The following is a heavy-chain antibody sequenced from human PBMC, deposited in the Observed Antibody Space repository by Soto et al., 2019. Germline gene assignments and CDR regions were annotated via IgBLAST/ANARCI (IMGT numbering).Heavy chain of an antibody. CDR3: ARAALGGTTYYYGSGSYLYPNWFDP. Sequence: SETLSLTCAVYGGSFSGYYWSWIRQPPGKGLEWIGEINHSGSTNYNPSLKSRVTISVDTSKNQFFLKLSSVTAADTAVYYCARAALGGTTYYYGSGSYLYPNWFDPWGQGTLVTVSS. J-gene: IGHJ5*02. D-gene: IGHD3-10*01. V-gene: IGHV4-34*01. CDR1: GGSFSGYY. CDR2: INHSGST.